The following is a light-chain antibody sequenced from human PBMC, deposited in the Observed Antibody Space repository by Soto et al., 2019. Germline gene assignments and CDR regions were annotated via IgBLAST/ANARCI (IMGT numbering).Light chain of an antibody. V-gene: IGLV1-40*01. CDR3: QSYDNSLSAYVI. CDR2: GNT. CDR1: SSNIGAGYD. J-gene: IGLJ2*01. Sequence: QSVLTQPPSVSGAPGQRVTISCTGSSSNIGAGYDVHWYQQLPGTAPKLLIYGNTNRPSGVPDRFSGSKSGTSASLAITGLQAEDEADYYCQSYDNSLSAYVIFGGWTKLTVL.